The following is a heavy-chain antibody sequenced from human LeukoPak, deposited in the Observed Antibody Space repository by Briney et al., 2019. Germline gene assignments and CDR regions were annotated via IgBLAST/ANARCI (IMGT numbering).Heavy chain of an antibody. CDR2: IYYSENT. J-gene: IGHJ4*02. D-gene: IGHD3-22*01. Sequence: SETLSLTCIVSGVSNTRYYWSWVRQPPGKGLEWIGYIYYSENTNYNSSLKSRVTISEDTSKNQFSLNLTSVTAADTAVYYCAGENFYDSSVNTYHFHYWGQGTLVTVPS. CDR1: GVSNTRYY. CDR3: AGENFYDSSVNTYHFHY. V-gene: IGHV4-59*01.